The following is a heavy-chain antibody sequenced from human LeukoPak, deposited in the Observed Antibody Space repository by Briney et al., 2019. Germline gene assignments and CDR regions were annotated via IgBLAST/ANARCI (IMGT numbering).Heavy chain of an antibody. V-gene: IGHV1-46*01. CDR3: ATTHAGGAFDI. J-gene: IGHJ3*02. CDR2: INPSGGGT. D-gene: IGHD3-16*01. CDR1: GYTFTFTTYY. Sequence: ASVKVSCKTSGYTFTFTTYYIHWVRQAPGQGLEWMGIINPSGGGTSYTQKFQGRVTMTRDTSTSTVYMELSSLRSEDTAVYYCATTHAGGAFDIWGQGTMVIVSS.